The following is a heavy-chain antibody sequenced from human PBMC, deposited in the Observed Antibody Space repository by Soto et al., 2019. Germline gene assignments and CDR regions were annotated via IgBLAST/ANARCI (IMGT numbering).Heavy chain of an antibody. CDR3: ARAAREVYYDYVCCMDV. V-gene: IGHV4-59*01. CDR1: GGSISSYY. D-gene: IGHD3-16*01. CDR2: IYYSGST. J-gene: IGHJ6*02. Sequence: SETLSLTCTVSGGSISSYYWSWIRQPPGKGLEWIGYIYYSGSTNYNPSLKSRVTISVDTSKNQFSLKLSSLRSEDTAVYYCARAAREVYYDYVCCMDVWGQGTTVTVSS.